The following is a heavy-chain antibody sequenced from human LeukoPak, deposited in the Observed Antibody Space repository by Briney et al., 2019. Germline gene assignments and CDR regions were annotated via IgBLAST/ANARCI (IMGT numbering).Heavy chain of an antibody. CDR2: INSDGSST. Sequence: GGSLRLSCAASGFTFSSYWMHWVRQAPGKGLVWVSRINSDGSSTSYADSVKGRFTISSDNAKNTLYLQMNSLRAEDTAVYYCARGSVAGTGYFDYWGQGTLVTVSS. D-gene: IGHD6-19*01. V-gene: IGHV3-74*01. CDR3: ARGSVAGTGYFDY. CDR1: GFTFSSYW. J-gene: IGHJ4*02.